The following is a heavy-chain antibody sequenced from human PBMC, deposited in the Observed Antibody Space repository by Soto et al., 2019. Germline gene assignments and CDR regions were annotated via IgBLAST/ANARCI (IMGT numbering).Heavy chain of an antibody. V-gene: IGHV3-53*01. CDR2: IYDNGTT. J-gene: IGHJ6*02. Sequence: GGSLRLSCAASGLTVSNAYMAWVRQAPGMGLECVSVIYDNGTTYYADSVKGRFTISRDTSTNTLSLQMDSLRAEDTAVYYCVRPLPSGRNYGLDVWGQGTTVTVYS. D-gene: IGHD3-10*01. CDR1: GLTVSNAY. CDR3: VRPLPSGRNYGLDV.